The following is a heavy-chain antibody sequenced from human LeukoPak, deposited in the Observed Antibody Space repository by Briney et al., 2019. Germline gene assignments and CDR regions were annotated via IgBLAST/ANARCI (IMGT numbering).Heavy chain of an antibody. D-gene: IGHD5-24*01. CDR2: INNDGSRT. J-gene: IGHJ4*02. Sequence: PGGSLRLSCAASGFTFSSYWMHWVRQAPGKGLVWVSRINNDGSRTIYADSVKGRFTISRDNAKNTLYLQMNSLRAEDTAVYYCARDEFRDGYNPAPFDYWGQGTLVTVSS. V-gene: IGHV3-74*01. CDR3: ARDEFRDGYNPAPFDY. CDR1: GFTFSSYW.